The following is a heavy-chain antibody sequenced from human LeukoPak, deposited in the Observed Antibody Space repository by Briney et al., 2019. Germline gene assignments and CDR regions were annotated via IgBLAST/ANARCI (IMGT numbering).Heavy chain of an antibody. CDR2: INPGGGGT. J-gene: IGHJ4*02. V-gene: IGHV1-46*01. Sequence: GASVKVSCKASGYTFSNYYMHWVRLAPGQGLEWMGVINPGGGGTSYTQKFQGRVTMTTDTSTSTAHMELKSLRSDDTAVYYCARGQSTLDYWGQGTLVTVSS. CDR1: GYTFSNYY. CDR3: ARGQSTLDY. D-gene: IGHD2-2*01.